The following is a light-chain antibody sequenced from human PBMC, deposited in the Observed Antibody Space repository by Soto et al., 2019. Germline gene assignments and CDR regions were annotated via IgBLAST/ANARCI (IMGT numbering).Light chain of an antibody. CDR1: QSISAY. CDR3: QQRANGVT. V-gene: IGKV3-11*01. CDR2: DGS. J-gene: IGKJ3*01. Sequence: EIVLTQSPATLSLSPGERAILYCRTSQSISAYLAWYQQKPGLPPRLLIYDGSNRATGVPARFSGSGSGTDFTLTISSLEPEDIAAYYCQQRANGVTVXPWTKVDIK.